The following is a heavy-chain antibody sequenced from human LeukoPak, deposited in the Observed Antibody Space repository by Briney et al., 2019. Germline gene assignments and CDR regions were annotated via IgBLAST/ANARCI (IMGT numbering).Heavy chain of an antibody. CDR1: GFRFNSYP. CDR3: ARPNRVVVITTSFDY. D-gene: IGHD3-22*01. V-gene: IGHV3-30-3*01. J-gene: IGHJ4*02. Sequence: PGGSLRLSCTASGFRFNSYPLHWVRQAPGKGLEWVAVISYGGSNKYYADSVKGRFTIYTDNSKNTLYLQMNSLRAEDTAVYYCARPNRVVVITTSFDYWGQGTLVTVSS. CDR2: ISYGGSNK.